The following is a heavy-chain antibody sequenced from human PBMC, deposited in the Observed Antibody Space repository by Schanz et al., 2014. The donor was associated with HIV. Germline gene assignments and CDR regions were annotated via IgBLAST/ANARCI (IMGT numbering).Heavy chain of an antibody. V-gene: IGHV1-2*02. Sequence: QVQLVQSGTEVKKPGASVKVSCKTSGYTLNGYYMHWVRQAPGQGLEWMGWINPNSGGTNYAQKFQGRVTMTRDTSISTAYMELTRLRYDDTAVYYCARDLMFTTPLLGMDFWGQGTTVIVSS. CDR2: INPNSGGT. CDR1: GYTLNGYY. J-gene: IGHJ6*02. CDR3: ARDLMFTTPLLGMDF. D-gene: IGHD3-16*01.